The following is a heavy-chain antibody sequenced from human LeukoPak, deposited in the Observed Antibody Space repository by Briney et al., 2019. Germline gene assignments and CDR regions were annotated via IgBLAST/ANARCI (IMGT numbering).Heavy chain of an antibody. Sequence: SQTLSLTCTVSGGSISSGGYYWSWIRQHPGKGLEWIGYIYYSGCTHYNPSLKSRVTISVDTSKIQCSLKLSSVTAADTAVYYCARGGPRYCSGGSCFGWFDPWGQGTLVTVSS. V-gene: IGHV4-31*03. J-gene: IGHJ5*02. CDR3: ARGGPRYCSGGSCFGWFDP. D-gene: IGHD2-15*01. CDR2: IYYSGCT. CDR1: GGSISSGGYY.